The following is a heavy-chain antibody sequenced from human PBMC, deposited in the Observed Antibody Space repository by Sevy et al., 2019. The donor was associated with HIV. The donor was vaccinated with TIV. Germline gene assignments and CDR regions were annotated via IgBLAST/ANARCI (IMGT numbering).Heavy chain of an antibody. CDR3: AREGCTKPHDY. CDR2: LSFGCGEI. Sequence: GGSLRLSCAASGFTFSKYSMSWVRQPPGKGLHWVSTLSFGCGEINYADSVKGRFTISRDNSKSSVYLQMNNLRPEDTAVYYCAREGCTKPHDYWGQGTLVTVSS. D-gene: IGHD2-8*01. J-gene: IGHJ4*02. CDR1: GFTFSKYS. V-gene: IGHV3-23*01.